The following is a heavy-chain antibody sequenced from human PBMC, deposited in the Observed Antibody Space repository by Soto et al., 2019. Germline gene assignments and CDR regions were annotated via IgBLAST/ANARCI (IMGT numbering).Heavy chain of an antibody. V-gene: IGHV4-4*02. Sequence: SETLSLTCNVSGASINSPNWWSWVRQSPGKGLEWIGEMYYSGSTNYNPSLRSRVAISVDTSKNQFFLKVNSVTAADTAMYFCVRGIVGGTRWFDPWGQGILVTVSS. D-gene: IGHD2-21*01. J-gene: IGHJ5*02. CDR1: GASINSPNW. CDR2: MYYSGST. CDR3: VRGIVGGTRWFDP.